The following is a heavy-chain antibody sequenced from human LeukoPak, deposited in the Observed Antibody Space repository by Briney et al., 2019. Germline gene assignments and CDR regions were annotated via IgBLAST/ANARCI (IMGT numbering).Heavy chain of an antibody. CDR1: GFTFSSYA. CDR3: ARGPNSNWSGLDF. V-gene: IGHV3-74*01. CDR2: ISPTGSTT. D-gene: IGHD6-6*01. J-gene: IGHJ4*02. Sequence: PGGSLRLSCVVSGFTFSSYAMNWVRQAPGKGLVWVSRISPTGSTTSYADSVKGRFTVSRDNAKNTLYLQVNNLRAEDTAVYYCARGPNSNWSGLDFWGQGTLLTVSS.